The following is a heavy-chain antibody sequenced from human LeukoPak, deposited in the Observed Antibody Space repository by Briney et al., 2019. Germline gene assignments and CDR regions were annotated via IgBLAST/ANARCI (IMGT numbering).Heavy chain of an antibody. CDR1: GGSISSYY. J-gene: IGHJ4*02. Sequence: SETLSLTCTVSGGSISSYYWSWIRQPPGKGLEWIGYIYYSGSTNYNPSLKSRVTISVDTSKNQFSLKLSFVTAADTAVYYCARRPSGWYEGLGYFDYWGQGTLVTVSS. CDR3: ARRPSGWYEGLGYFDY. CDR2: IYYSGST. V-gene: IGHV4-59*08. D-gene: IGHD6-19*01.